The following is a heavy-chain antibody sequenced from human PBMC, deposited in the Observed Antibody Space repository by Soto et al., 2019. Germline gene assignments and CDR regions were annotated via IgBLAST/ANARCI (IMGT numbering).Heavy chain of an antibody. Sequence: QVQLQQWGAGLLEPSETLSLTCAVYSGTFSGYFWSWIRQPPGKGLEWIGKINHSGSTNYNPSLKSRVTISVDTSMKQFSLKLSSVTAADTAVYFCARLPPHDSGWFAAIDVWGPGTTVTVSS. CDR1: SGTFSGYF. J-gene: IGHJ3*01. D-gene: IGHD6-19*01. V-gene: IGHV4-34*01. CDR2: INHSGST. CDR3: ARLPPHDSGWFAAIDV.